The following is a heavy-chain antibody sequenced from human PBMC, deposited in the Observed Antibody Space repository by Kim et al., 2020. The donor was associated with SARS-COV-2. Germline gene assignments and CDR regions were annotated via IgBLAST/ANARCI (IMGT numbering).Heavy chain of an antibody. V-gene: IGHV3-23*01. D-gene: IGHD2-15*01. J-gene: IGHJ6*02. CDR2: ISGSGGST. CDR3: AKDGVVASRYYGMDV. CDR1: RFTFSSYA. Sequence: GGSLRLSCAASRFTFSSYAMSWVRQAPGKGLEWVSAISGSGGSTYYADSVKGRFTISRDNSKNTLYLQMNSLRAEDTAVYYCAKDGVVASRYYGMDVWGQGTTVTVSS.